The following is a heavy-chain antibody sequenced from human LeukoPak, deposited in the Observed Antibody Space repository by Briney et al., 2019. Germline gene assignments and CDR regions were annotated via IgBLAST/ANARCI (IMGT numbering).Heavy chain of an antibody. Sequence: ASVKVSCKASGYTFNTLDINWVRQATGQGPEWMGWVNPYNDKTVYAPKFQGRVSISSNNSINTAYMEFSGLKSDDTAVYYCARGRRLRGVASQPIYYYYYMDVWGGGTTVTVSS. CDR3: ARGRRLRGVASQPIYYYYYMDV. V-gene: IGHV1-8*03. CDR2: VNPYNDKT. J-gene: IGHJ6*03. CDR1: GYTFNTLD. D-gene: IGHD3-10*01.